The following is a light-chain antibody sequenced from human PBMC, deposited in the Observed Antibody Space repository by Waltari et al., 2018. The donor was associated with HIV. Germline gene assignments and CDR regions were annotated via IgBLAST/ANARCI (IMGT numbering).Light chain of an antibody. CDR1: QSISNY. CDR3: QQSHTPPFT. V-gene: IGKV1-39*01. J-gene: IGKJ3*01. Sequence: DIQMTQYPSSLSASVGERVTITCRASQSISNYLNWYQQKPGKAPNLLIYGASNLQSGVPSRFSASGSGTDFTLTINSMQPEDFASYYCQQSHTPPFTFGPGTKVDI. CDR2: GAS.